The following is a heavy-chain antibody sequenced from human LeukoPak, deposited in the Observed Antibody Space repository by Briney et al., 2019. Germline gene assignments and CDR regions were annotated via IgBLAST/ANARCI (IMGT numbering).Heavy chain of an antibody. J-gene: IGHJ3*02. CDR3: ARGGAFDI. Sequence: GGSLRLSCAASGFTFINAWMNWVRQAPGKGLEWVAVISYDGSNKYYADSVKGRFTISRDNSKNTLYLQMNSLRAEDTAVYYCARGGAFDIWGQGTMVTVSS. CDR1: GFTFINAW. V-gene: IGHV3-30-3*01. CDR2: ISYDGSNK.